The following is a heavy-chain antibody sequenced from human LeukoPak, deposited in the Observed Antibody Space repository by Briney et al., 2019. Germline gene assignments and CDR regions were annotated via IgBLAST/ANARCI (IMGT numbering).Heavy chain of an antibody. CDR3: ARDYDIGYAGY. J-gene: IGHJ4*02. V-gene: IGHV4-4*08. D-gene: IGHD5-12*01. CDR1: GGSISSYY. Sequence: SETLSLTCTVSGGSISSYYWSWIRQPPGKGLEWIGYIYYSGSTNYNWSLKSRVTISVDTSKNQFSLKLSSVTAADTAVYYCARDYDIGYAGYWGQGTLVTVSS. CDR2: IYYSGST.